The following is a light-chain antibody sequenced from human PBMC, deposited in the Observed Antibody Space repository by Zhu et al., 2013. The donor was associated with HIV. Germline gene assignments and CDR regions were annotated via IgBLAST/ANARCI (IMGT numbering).Light chain of an antibody. CDR3: SSWTYNNNLV. Sequence: QSALTQPPSASGSPGQSVTISCAGTNNDIGYYNYVSWYQQHPGRAPKLIIYEVNKRPSGVPDRFSGSKSGNTASLTVSGLQAEDEAEYHCSSWTYNNNLVFGGGTKVTVL. CDR2: EVN. V-gene: IGLV2-8*01. CDR1: NNDIGYYNY. J-gene: IGLJ2*01.